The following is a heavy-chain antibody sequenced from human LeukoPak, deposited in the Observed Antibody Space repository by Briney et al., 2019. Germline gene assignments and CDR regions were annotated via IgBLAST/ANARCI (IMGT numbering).Heavy chain of an antibody. CDR1: GFTFSSYE. CDR2: ISSTGTTE. Sequence: GGSLRLSCAASGFTFSSYEMSWVRQAPGKGLEWVSYISSTGTTEKYADSVKGRFTISRDNAKNSLYLQMYSLRAEDTAVYYCARGEQLNYFANWGQGALVTVSS. D-gene: IGHD1-26*01. J-gene: IGHJ4*02. V-gene: IGHV3-48*03. CDR3: ARGEQLNYFAN.